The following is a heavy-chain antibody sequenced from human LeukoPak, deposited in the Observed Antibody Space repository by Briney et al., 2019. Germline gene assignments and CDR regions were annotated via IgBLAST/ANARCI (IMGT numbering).Heavy chain of an antibody. CDR1: GFTVSSNY. CDR3: ARGVRDYYYYYMDV. Sequence: GGSLRLSCAASGFTVSSNYMSWVRQAPGKGLEWVSVIYSGGGTYYADSVKGRFTISRDNSKNTLYLRMNSLRAEDTAVYYCARGVRDYYYYYMDVWGKGTTVTVSS. CDR2: IYSGGGT. V-gene: IGHV3-66*02. D-gene: IGHD1-1*01. J-gene: IGHJ6*03.